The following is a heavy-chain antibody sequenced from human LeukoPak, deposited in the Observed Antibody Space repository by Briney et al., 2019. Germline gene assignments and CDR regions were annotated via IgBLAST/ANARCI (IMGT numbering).Heavy chain of an antibody. V-gene: IGHV4-39*07. CDR1: GGSISSRSYY. Sequence: SETLSLTCTVSGGSISSRSYYWGWIRQPPGKGLEWIGSIYYSGSTYYNPSLKSRVTISVDTSKNQFSLKLSSVTAADTAVYYCARDEGYYDSSEDQPLFDYWGQGTLVTVSS. CDR3: ARDEGYYDSSEDQPLFDY. D-gene: IGHD3-22*01. CDR2: IYYSGST. J-gene: IGHJ4*02.